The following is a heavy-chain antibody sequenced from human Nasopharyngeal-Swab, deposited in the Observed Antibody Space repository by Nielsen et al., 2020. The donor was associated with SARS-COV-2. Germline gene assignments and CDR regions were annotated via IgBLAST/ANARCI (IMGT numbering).Heavy chain of an antibody. V-gene: IGHV4-39*01. J-gene: IGHJ4*02. D-gene: IGHD3-9*01. CDR2: IYYSGST. Sequence: SETLSLTCSVSGGSISSSSSYWGWIRQPPGKGLEWIGGIYYSGSTYYTPSLKSRVTISVDTSKNQFSLKLRSVTAADTAVYYCARAGVDILTGSSGGCFDYWGQGTLVTVSS. CDR3: ARAGVDILTGSSGGCFDY. CDR1: GGSISSSSSY.